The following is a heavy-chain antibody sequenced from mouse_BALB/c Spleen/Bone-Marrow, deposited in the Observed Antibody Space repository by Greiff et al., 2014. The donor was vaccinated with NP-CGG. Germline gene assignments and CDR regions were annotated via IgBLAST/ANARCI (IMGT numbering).Heavy chain of an antibody. D-gene: IGHD2-4*01. CDR3: ARGDFDFEAWFTY. J-gene: IGHJ3*01. Sequence: QVQLQQSGAELVRPGSSVKISCKASGYAFSSYWMNWVQQRPGQGLEWIGQIYPGDGDINYNGKFKGKATLTADKSSGTAYMQFSSLTSEDYSVYICARGDFDFEAWFTYWGQGTLVTVSA. CDR2: IYPGDGDI. CDR1: GYAFSSYW. V-gene: IGHV1-80*01.